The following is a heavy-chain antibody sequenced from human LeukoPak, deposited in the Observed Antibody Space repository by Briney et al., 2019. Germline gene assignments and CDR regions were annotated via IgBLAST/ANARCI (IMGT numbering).Heavy chain of an antibody. J-gene: IGHJ4*02. Sequence: GGSLRLSCAASGFTFSSQSMIWVRQAPGKGLEWVSYIISSSSIMNYADSVKGRFTISRDNAKTSLYLQMNSLRAEDTAVYYCARLPYIGGGDYFDYWGQGTLVTVSS. CDR2: IISSSSIM. V-gene: IGHV3-48*01. CDR3: ARLPYIGGGDYFDY. CDR1: GFTFSSQS. D-gene: IGHD3-16*01.